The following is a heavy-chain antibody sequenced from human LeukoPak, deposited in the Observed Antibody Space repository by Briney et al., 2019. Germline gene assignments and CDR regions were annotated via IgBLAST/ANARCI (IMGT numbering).Heavy chain of an antibody. D-gene: IGHD2-2*01. CDR2: IYYSGNT. CDR1: VGSISSYY. V-gene: IGHV4-59*01. J-gene: IGHJ5*02. Sequence: SGTLSHTCIVPVGSISSYYWSCMRPPPGKGLERIGHIYYSGNTKYNPSLKSRVTISVDTSKNQLSLKLSSVRAADTAVYYCAREVVPARTNWFDPWGQGTLVTVSS. CDR3: AREVVPARTNWFDP.